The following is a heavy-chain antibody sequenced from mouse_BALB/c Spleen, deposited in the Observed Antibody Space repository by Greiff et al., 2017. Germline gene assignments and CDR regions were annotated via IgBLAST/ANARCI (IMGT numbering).Heavy chain of an antibody. Sequence: EVMLVESGGGLVKPGGSLKLSCAASGFTFSSYAMSWVRQTPEKRLEWVASISSGGSTYYPDSVKGRFTISRDNARNILYLQMSSLRSEDTAMYYCARGRDYRYDEEVWFAYWGQGTLVTVSA. V-gene: IGHV5-6-5*01. CDR3: ARGRDYRYDEEVWFAY. CDR2: ISSGGST. D-gene: IGHD2-14*01. CDR1: GFTFSSYA. J-gene: IGHJ3*01.